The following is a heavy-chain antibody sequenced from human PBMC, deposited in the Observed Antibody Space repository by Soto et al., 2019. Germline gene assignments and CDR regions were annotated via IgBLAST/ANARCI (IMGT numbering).Heavy chain of an antibody. J-gene: IGHJ4*02. CDR3: ATGGPHIWYSLDY. V-gene: IGHV1-18*01. Sequence: QVQLVQSGVEVKKPGASVKVSCKASGYSFTSNGISWVRQAPGQGLEWMGWISVDNGKTNYAHKFQDRVTMTTDTSTSTAYMELRSLRSDDTAVYYCATGGPHIWYSLDYWGQGTLVTVSS. D-gene: IGHD2-8*01. CDR2: ISVDNGKT. CDR1: GYSFTSNG.